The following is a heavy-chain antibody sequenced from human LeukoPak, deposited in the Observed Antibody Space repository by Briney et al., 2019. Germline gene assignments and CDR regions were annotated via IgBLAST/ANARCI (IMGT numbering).Heavy chain of an antibody. J-gene: IGHJ4*02. Sequence: PSETLSLTCAVYGGSFSGYYWSWIRQPPGKGLEWIGSIFYNESTYYNPSLKSRLTMSVDTSKKQFSLKVTSVTAADTAVYYCANFRPASWAYYFDYWGQGTLVTVSS. CDR1: GGSFSGYY. CDR2: IFYNEST. CDR3: ANFRPASWAYYFDY. D-gene: IGHD3-16*01. V-gene: IGHV4-34*12.